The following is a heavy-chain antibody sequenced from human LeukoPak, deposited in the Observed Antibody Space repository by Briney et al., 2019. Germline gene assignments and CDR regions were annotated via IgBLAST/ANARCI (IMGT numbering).Heavy chain of an antibody. Sequence: ASVKVPCKTSGGTFSNYAISWVRQAPGQGLEWVGGIIPILGTSNSAEKFQGRLTVTTDEFTGTAYMELSTLRSEDTAVYYCATDLADATYGFDIWGQGTMVTVSS. V-gene: IGHV1-69*05. CDR1: GGTFSNYA. CDR3: ATDLADATYGFDI. D-gene: IGHD6-13*01. J-gene: IGHJ3*02. CDR2: IIPILGTS.